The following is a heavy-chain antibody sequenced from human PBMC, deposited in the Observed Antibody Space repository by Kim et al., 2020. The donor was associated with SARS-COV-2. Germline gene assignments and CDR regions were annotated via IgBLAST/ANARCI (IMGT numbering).Heavy chain of an antibody. V-gene: IGHV4-39*01. CDR2: IYYSGST. J-gene: IGHJ5*02. Sequence: SETLSLTCTVSGGSISSSSYYWGWIRQPPGKGLEWIGSIYYSGSTYYNPSLKSRVTISVDTSKNQFSLKLSSVTAADTAVYYCARLLLRYFDWLLGFWFDPWGQGTLVTVSS. CDR3: ARLLLRYFDWLLGFWFDP. CDR1: GGSISSSSYY. D-gene: IGHD3-9*01.